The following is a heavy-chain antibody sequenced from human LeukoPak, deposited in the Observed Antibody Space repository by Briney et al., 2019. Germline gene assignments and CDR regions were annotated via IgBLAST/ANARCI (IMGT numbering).Heavy chain of an antibody. CDR1: GFTLSDYS. CDR3: ARTAIGYSDSSGYYFDY. J-gene: IGHJ4*02. CDR2: ISGSNSYI. D-gene: IGHD3-22*01. Sequence: GGSLRLSCAASGFTLSDYSMNWVRQAPGKGLEWVSSISGSNSYIYYANSVKGRFTISRDNAKNSLYLQMNGLRAEDTAVYYCARTAIGYSDSSGYYFDYWGRGTLVTVSS. V-gene: IGHV3-21*01.